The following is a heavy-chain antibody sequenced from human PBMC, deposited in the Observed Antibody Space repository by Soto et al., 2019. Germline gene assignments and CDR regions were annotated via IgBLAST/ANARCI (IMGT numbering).Heavy chain of an antibody. CDR1: GGTFSSYA. CDR2: SIPIFGTA. J-gene: IGHJ6*02. Sequence: QVQLVQSGAEVKKPGSSVKVSCKASGGTFSSYAISWVRQAPGQGLEWMGGSIPIFGTANYAQKFQGRVTITADESTSTAYMELSSLRSEDTAVYYCARDFIDYDILTGYPTYYYGMDVWGQGTTVTVSS. D-gene: IGHD3-9*01. V-gene: IGHV1-69*01. CDR3: ARDFIDYDILTGYPTYYYGMDV.